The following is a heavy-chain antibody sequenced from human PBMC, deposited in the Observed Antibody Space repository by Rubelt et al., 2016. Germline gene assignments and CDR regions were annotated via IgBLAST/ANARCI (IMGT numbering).Heavy chain of an antibody. CDR3: ARENAAHSSGYSFIDY. J-gene: IGHJ4*02. Sequence: EVQLVESGGGLIQPGGSLRLSCAASGLTVSSNFMSWVRQAPGKGLEWVSYISSSGHSVYYADSVKGRFTISRDNAKNSLFLQWNSLRAEDTAVYYCARENAAHSSGYSFIDYGGQGTLVTVSS. D-gene: IGHD3-22*01. CDR1: GLTVSSNF. V-gene: IGHV3-48*03. CDR2: ISSSGHSV.